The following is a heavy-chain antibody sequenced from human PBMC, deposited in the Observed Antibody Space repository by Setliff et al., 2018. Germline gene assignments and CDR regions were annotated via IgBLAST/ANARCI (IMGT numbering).Heavy chain of an antibody. CDR3: ARDGGEY. Sequence: GGSLRLSCAASGFTFSTYEMNWVRQAPGKGLECISYITSSGNTIYYADSVKGRFTVSRDNAKNSLYLQMNSLRAEDTAVYYCARDGGEYWGQGTLVTVSS. CDR2: ITSSGNTI. CDR1: GFTFSTYE. D-gene: IGHD3-16*01. V-gene: IGHV3-48*03. J-gene: IGHJ4*02.